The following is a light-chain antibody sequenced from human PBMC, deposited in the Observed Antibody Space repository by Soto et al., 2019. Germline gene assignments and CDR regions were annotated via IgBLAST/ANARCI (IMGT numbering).Light chain of an antibody. Sequence: QSVLTQPPSVSAAPGQKVTISCSGSSSNIGNNYISWYQQLPGTAPKILIYDNHKRPSGIPDRFSGSKSGTSATLGITGLQTGDEADYYCGTWDSSLSAGLFGGGTKLTVL. V-gene: IGLV1-51*01. CDR1: SSNIGNNY. CDR2: DNH. J-gene: IGLJ2*01. CDR3: GTWDSSLSAGL.